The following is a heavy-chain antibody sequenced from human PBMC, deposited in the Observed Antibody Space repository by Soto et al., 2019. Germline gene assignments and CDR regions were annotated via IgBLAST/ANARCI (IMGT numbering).Heavy chain of an antibody. V-gene: IGHV3-30-3*02. J-gene: IGHJ6*02. CDR3: AKIAVAGTPDNYYYYGMDV. CDR2: ISYDGSNK. D-gene: IGHD6-19*01. CDR1: GYTFTGYY. Sequence: GASVKVSCKASGYTFTGYYMHWVRQAPGKGLEWVAVISYDGSNKYYADSVKGRFTISRDNSKNTLYLQMNSLRAEDTAVYYCAKIAVAGTPDNYYYYGMDVWGQGTTVTVSS.